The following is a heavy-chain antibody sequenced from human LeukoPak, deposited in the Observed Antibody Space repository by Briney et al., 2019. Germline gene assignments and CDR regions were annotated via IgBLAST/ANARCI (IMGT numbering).Heavy chain of an antibody. D-gene: IGHD5-12*01. J-gene: IGHJ4*02. CDR2: ISSDGNDK. CDR1: GFTFKDSA. CDR3: TTKVIRGNSGDDYDD. V-gene: IGHV3-30*03. Sequence: GGSLRLSCEASGFTFKDSAMSWVRQAPGKGLEWVALISSDGNDKLYGDSVKGRFTISRDDSKSTLYLQMNSLRAEDTAVYYCTTKVIRGNSGDDYDDWGQGTLVTVSS.